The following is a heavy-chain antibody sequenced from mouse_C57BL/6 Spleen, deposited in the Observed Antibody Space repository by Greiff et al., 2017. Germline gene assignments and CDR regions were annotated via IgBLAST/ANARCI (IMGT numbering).Heavy chain of an antibody. CDR2: IDPSDSYT. CDR1: GYTFTSYW. J-gene: IGHJ3*01. Sequence: QVQLQQPGAELVKPGASVKLSCKASGYTFTSYWMQWVKQRPGQGLEWIGEIDPSDSYTNYNQKFKGKATLTVDTSSSTAYMQLSSLTSEDSAVYYCARWGTTTYRGQGTLVTVSA. V-gene: IGHV1-50*01. CDR3: ARWGTTTY. D-gene: IGHD1-1*01.